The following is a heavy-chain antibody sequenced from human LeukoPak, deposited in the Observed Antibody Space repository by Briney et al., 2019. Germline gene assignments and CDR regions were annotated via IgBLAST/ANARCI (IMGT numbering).Heavy chain of an antibody. D-gene: IGHD5-12*01. CDR1: GGSISSGNW. CDR3: WHSGYEAGFDY. Sequence: SETLSLTCAVSGGSISSGNWWSWVRQPPGKGLEWIGEIHHSGSTNYNPSLKSRVTISVDNSKNQFSLKARSVTAADTAVYYCWHSGYEAGFDYWGQGTLVTVSS. V-gene: IGHV4-4*02. J-gene: IGHJ4*02. CDR2: IHHSGST.